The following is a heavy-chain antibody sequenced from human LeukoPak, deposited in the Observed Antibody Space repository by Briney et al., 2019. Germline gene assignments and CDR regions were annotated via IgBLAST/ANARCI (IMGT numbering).Heavy chain of an antibody. D-gene: IGHD2-21*02. CDR2: ISGSGGST. V-gene: IGHV3-23*01. CDR1: GFTFSSYG. CDR3: AKDGVTAMSTGY. J-gene: IGHJ4*02. Sequence: PGGSLRLSCAASGFTFSSYGMSWVRQAPGKGLEWVSGISGSGGSTYCADSVKGRFTISRDNSKNTLYLQMNSLRAEDTAVYYCAKDGVTAMSTGYWGQGTLVTVSS.